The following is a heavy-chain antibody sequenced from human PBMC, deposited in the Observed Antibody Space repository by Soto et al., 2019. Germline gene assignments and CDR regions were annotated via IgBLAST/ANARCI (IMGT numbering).Heavy chain of an antibody. CDR2: VHPSGSI. CDR1: GGSISSGGQY. V-gene: IGHV4-31*03. CDR3: VRGPDPYKCGF. Sequence: QVQLQESGPGLVKPSQTLSLTCTVSGGSISSGGQYWSWVRQHPGKGLEWIGHVHPSGSIYYNPSLQGXXTXSXXTSKSQVSLQLSSVTVADTAVYYCVRGPDPYKCGFWGQGTLVTVSS. J-gene: IGHJ4*02. D-gene: IGHD6-25*01.